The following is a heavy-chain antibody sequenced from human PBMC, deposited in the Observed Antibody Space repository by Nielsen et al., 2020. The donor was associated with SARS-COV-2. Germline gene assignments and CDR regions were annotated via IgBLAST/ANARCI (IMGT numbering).Heavy chain of an antibody. CDR3: AKGDRFYFDSYYGMDV. CDR2: ISGSGSTT. Sequence: GESLKISCAASGFTFSSYAMSWVRQAPGTGLEWVAGISGSGSTTYYADSVKGRLIISRDKSTNTLYLQMHSLRAEDTAVYYCAKGDRFYFDSYYGMDVWGQGTTVSVSS. J-gene: IGHJ6*02. CDR1: GFTFSSYA. D-gene: IGHD3-9*01. V-gene: IGHV3-23*01.